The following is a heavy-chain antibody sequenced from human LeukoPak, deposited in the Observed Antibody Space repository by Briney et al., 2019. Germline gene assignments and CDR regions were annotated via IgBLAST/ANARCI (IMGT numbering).Heavy chain of an antibody. J-gene: IGHJ4*02. CDR3: AAIAVAGQFDF. D-gene: IGHD6-19*01. Sequence: PSETLSLNCAASGYSISSGYYWGWIRQPPGKGLEWIGNIYHSSNTYYSPSLKSRVTISVDMSKNHFSLKLSSMTAADTAVYYCAAIAVAGQFDFWGQGILVTVSS. CDR2: IYHSSNT. V-gene: IGHV4-38-2*01. CDR1: GYSISSGYY.